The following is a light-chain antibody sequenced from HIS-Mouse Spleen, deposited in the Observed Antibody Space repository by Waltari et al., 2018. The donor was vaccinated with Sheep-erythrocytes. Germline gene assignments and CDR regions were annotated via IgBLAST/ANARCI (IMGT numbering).Light chain of an antibody. V-gene: IGLV3-1*01. Sequence: SYELTQPPSVSVSPGQTASITCSGAKLGDKYACWYHQKPGQSPVLVIYKDSKRPSGIPERFSGSNSGNTATLTISGTQAMDEADYYCQAWDSSTVVFGGGTKLTVL. CDR1: KLGDKY. CDR2: KDS. CDR3: QAWDSSTVV. J-gene: IGLJ2*01.